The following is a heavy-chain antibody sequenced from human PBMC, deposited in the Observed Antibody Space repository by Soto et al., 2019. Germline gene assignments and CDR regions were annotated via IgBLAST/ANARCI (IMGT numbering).Heavy chain of an antibody. CDR3: ARDPDTAMVDAFDI. D-gene: IGHD5-18*01. CDR1: GGSISSGGYY. V-gene: IGHV4-31*03. CDR2: IYYSGST. J-gene: IGHJ3*02. Sequence: SLSLTCTVSGGSISSGGYYWRWIRQHPGKGLEWIGYIYYSGSTYYNPSLKSRVTISVDTSKNQFSLKLSSVTAADTAVYYCARDPDTAMVDAFDIWGQGTMVTVSS.